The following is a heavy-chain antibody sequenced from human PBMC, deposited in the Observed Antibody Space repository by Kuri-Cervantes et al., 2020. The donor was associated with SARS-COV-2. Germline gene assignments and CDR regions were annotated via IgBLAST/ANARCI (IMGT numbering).Heavy chain of an antibody. D-gene: IGHD4-23*01. CDR2: INHSGST. CDR1: GGSFSGYY. CDR3: ARVKSVVAPDIDY. Sequence: GSLRLSCAVYGGSFSGYYWSWICQPPGKGLEWIGEINHSGSTNYNPSLKSRVTISVDTSKNQFSLKLSSVTAVDTAVYYCARVKSVVAPDIDYWGQGTLVTVSS. J-gene: IGHJ4*02. V-gene: IGHV4-34*01.